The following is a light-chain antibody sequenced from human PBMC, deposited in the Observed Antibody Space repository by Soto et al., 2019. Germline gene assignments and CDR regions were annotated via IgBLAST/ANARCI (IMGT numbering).Light chain of an antibody. CDR2: AVS. CDR1: SSDVGGYNY. Sequence: QSVLTQPASVSGSPGQSITISCTGTSSDVGGYNYVSWYQQYPGKAPKLMIYAVSDRPSGVSNRVSGSKSGNTASLTISGLQAEDEADYYCSSYTSSSTLVVFGGGTKVTVL. J-gene: IGLJ3*02. CDR3: SSYTSSSTLVV. V-gene: IGLV2-14*01.